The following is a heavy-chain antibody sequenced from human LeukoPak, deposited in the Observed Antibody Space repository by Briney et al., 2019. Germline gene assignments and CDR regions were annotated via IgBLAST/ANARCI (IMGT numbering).Heavy chain of an antibody. CDR3: ARVGAPSVGGSYYSETDY. J-gene: IGHJ4*02. D-gene: IGHD1-26*01. CDR1: GFTFSSYS. CDR2: ISSSSSYI. Sequence: KAGGSLRLSCAASGFTFSSYSMNWVRQAPGKGLEWVSSISSSSSYIYYADSVKGRFTISRDNAKNSLYLQMNSLRAEDTAVYYCARVGAPSVGGSYYSETDYWGQGTLVTVSS. V-gene: IGHV3-21*01.